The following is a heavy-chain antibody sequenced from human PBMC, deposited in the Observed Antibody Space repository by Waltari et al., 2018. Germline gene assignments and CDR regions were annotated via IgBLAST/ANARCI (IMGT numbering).Heavy chain of an antibody. V-gene: IGHV3-30*18. D-gene: IGHD6-13*01. CDR3: AKDLGAIAAAGMGY. CDR1: GFTFSSYG. Sequence: QVQLVESGGGVVQPGRSLRLSCAASGFTFSSYGMHWVRQAPGKGLEWVAVILYDGSNKYYADSVKGRFTISRDNSKNTLYLQMNSLRAEDTAMYYCAKDLGAIAAAGMGYWGQGTLVTVSS. J-gene: IGHJ4*02. CDR2: ILYDGSNK.